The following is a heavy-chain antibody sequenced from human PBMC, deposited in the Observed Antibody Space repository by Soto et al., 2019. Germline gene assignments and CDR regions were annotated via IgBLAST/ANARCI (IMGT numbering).Heavy chain of an antibody. V-gene: IGHV1-18*01. D-gene: IGHD6-13*01. CDR3: ARYGLAAAGRVGYYYGMDV. Sequence: ALVKVSCKASGYTFTSYGISWVRQAPGQGLEWMGWISAYNGNTNYAQKLQGRVTMTTDTSTSTAYTELRSLRSDDTAVYYCARYGLAAAGRVGYYYGMDVWGQGTTVTVSS. CDR1: GYTFTSYG. CDR2: ISAYNGNT. J-gene: IGHJ6*02.